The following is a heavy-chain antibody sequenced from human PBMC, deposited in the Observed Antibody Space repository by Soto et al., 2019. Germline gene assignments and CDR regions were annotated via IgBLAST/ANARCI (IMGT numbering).Heavy chain of an antibody. V-gene: IGHV1-46*01. D-gene: IGHD3-22*01. Sequence: ASVKGSCKASGYTFTSYYMHWVRQAPGQGLEWMGIINPSGGSTSYAQKFQGRVTMTRDTSTSTVYMELSSLRSEDTAVYYCASAYYDSSGYSPIDDWGQGTLVTVSS. J-gene: IGHJ4*02. CDR3: ASAYYDSSGYSPIDD. CDR1: GYTFTSYY. CDR2: INPSGGST.